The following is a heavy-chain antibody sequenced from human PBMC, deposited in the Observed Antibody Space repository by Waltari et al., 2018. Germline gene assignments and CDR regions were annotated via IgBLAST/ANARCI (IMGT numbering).Heavy chain of an antibody. Sequence: QVQLQESGPGLVKPSETLSLTCTVSGGSISSYYWSWIRQPAWKGLEWIGRIYTSGSTNYNPSRKSRVTMSVDTSKNQFSLKLSSVTAADTAVYYCAREGPSIAAPQDFDYWGQGTLVTVSS. V-gene: IGHV4-4*07. CDR2: IYTSGST. CDR1: GGSISSYY. J-gene: IGHJ4*02. D-gene: IGHD6-6*01. CDR3: AREGPSIAAPQDFDY.